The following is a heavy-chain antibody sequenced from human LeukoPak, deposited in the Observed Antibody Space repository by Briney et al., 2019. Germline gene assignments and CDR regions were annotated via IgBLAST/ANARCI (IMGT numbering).Heavy chain of an antibody. D-gene: IGHD5-24*01. CDR1: GGSFSGYY. J-gene: IGHJ4*02. CDR3: ARVVPLEMATNPHFDY. Sequence: SETLSLTCAVYGGSFSGYYWSWIRQPPGKGLEWIGEINHSGSTNYNPSLKSRVTISVDTSKNQFSLKLRSVTAADTAVYYCARVVPLEMATNPHFDYWGQGTLVTVSS. V-gene: IGHV4-34*01. CDR2: INHSGST.